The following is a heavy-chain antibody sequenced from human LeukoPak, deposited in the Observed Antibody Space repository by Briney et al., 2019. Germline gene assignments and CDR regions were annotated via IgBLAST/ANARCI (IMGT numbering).Heavy chain of an antibody. CDR2: IYYSGST. CDR3: ASQYYYDSSGYYYLNWFDP. V-gene: IGHV4-39*01. CDR1: GGSISSYY. J-gene: IGHJ5*02. Sequence: SETLSLTCTVSGGSISSYYWSWIRQPPRKGLEWSGSIYYSGSTYYNPSLESRVTISVDTTKNQFSLKLSSVTAADTAVYYCASQYYYDSSGYYYLNWFDPWGQGTLVTVSS. D-gene: IGHD3-22*01.